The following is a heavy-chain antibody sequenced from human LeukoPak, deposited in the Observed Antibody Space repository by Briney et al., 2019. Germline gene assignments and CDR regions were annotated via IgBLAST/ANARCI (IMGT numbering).Heavy chain of an antibody. CDR2: IRYDGSNK. D-gene: IGHD6-13*01. V-gene: IGHV3-30*02. J-gene: IGHJ4*02. CDR3: AKDEGWQQLAGY. CDR1: GFTFSSYG. Sequence: GGSLRLSCAASGFTFSSYGMHWVRQAPGKGLEWVAFIRYDGSNKYYADSVKGRFTISRDNSKNTLYLQMNSLRAEDTAVYYCAKDEGWQQLAGYWGQGTLVTVSS.